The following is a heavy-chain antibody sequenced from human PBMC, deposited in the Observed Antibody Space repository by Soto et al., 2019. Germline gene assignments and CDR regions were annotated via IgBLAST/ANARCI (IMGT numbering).Heavy chain of an antibody. V-gene: IGHV1-18*01. Sequence: ASVKVSCKTSGYTFINYGISWVRQAPGQGPEWMGWISAYNGNTNYAQKLQGRVTMTTDTSTSTAYMELRSLRSDDTAVYYCARAVGAAAADYYYYYYGMDVWGQGTTVTVSS. CDR2: ISAYNGNT. D-gene: IGHD6-13*01. CDR3: ARAVGAAAADYYYYYYGMDV. CDR1: GYTFINYG. J-gene: IGHJ6*02.